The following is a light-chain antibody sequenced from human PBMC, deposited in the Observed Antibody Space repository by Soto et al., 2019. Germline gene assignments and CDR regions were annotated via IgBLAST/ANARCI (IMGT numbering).Light chain of an antibody. J-gene: IGKJ3*01. CDR1: QSISNY. CDR3: QQLFMYPPT. Sequence: DFQMTQSPSSLSASVGDRVTITCRASQSISNYLNWYQQKLGKAPKLLIYAASHLQSGVPSRFRGSGSGTDFTLTISCLQSEDFATYYCQQLFMYPPTFGPGTKVDI. V-gene: IGKV1-39*01. CDR2: AAS.